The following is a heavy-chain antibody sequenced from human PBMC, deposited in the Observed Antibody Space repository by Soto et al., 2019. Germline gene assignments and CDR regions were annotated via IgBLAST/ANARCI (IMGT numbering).Heavy chain of an antibody. CDR1: GFTFSSYA. J-gene: IGHJ5*02. CDR3: ARDRLPMVVVVMGWFDP. D-gene: IGHD3-22*01. CDR2: ISGSGNTI. Sequence: PGGSLRLSCAASGFTFSSYAMSWIRQAPGKGLEWISYISGSGNTIYYADSVKGRFIISRGNAKNSLFLQMNSLRANDTAVYYCARDRLPMVVVVMGWFDPWGQGTLVTVSS. V-gene: IGHV3-11*01.